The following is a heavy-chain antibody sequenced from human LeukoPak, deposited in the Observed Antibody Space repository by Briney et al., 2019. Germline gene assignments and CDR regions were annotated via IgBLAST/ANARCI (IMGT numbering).Heavy chain of an antibody. D-gene: IGHD3-10*01. CDR3: TKRIDGAGSYYIDF. CDR2: IGGTDGTT. Sequence: GGSRRLSCAASGFTFRNYVMNWVRQAPGKGLEWVSAIGGTDGTTFYAAFVKGRFTISRDNSRDTLYLQMNSLRAEDTAVYYCTKRIDGAGSYYIDFWGQGTVVTVSS. CDR1: GFTFRNYV. V-gene: IGHV3-23*01. J-gene: IGHJ4*02.